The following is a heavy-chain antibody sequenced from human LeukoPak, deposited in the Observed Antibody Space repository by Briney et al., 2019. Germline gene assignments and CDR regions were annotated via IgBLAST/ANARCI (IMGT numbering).Heavy chain of an antibody. Sequence: GGSLRLSCAASGFTFSDYYMSWIRQAPGKGLEWVSYISSSSSTIYYADSVKGRFTISRDNAKNSLYLQMNSLRAEDTAVYYCAKSLSLTVRGVPLADSWGQGTLVTVSS. CDR2: ISSSSSTI. CDR3: AKSLSLTVRGVPLADS. D-gene: IGHD3-10*01. J-gene: IGHJ4*02. CDR1: GFTFSDYY. V-gene: IGHV3-11*04.